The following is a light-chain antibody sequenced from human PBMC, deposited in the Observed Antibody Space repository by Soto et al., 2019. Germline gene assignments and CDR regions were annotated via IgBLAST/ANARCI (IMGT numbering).Light chain of an antibody. CDR3: CSYAASGEV. V-gene: IGLV2-23*01. J-gene: IGLJ1*01. Sequence: QSVLTQPASVSGSPGQSITISCTGTSSDVGRYNLVSWYQQYPGKAPKLMIYEGSQRPSGVSNRFSGSKSGNTASLTISGLQAEDEADYYCCSYAASGEVFGTGTKVTVL. CDR2: EGS. CDR1: SSDVGRYNL.